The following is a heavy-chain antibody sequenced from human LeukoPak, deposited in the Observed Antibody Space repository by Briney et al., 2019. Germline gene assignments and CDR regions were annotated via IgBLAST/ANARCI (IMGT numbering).Heavy chain of an antibody. CDR2: INSDGSST. CDR1: GFTFSSYW. J-gene: IGHJ4*02. Sequence: GGSLRLSCAASGFTFSSYWMHWVRQAPGKGLVGVSRINSDGSSTSYADSVKGRFTISRDNAKNTLYLQMNSLRAEDTAVYYCARVEFGELSPYFDYWGQGTLVTVSS. D-gene: IGHD3-10*01. CDR3: ARVEFGELSPYFDY. V-gene: IGHV3-74*01.